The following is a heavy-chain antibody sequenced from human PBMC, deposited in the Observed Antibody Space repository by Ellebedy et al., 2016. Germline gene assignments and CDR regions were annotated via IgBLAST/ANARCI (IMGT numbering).Heavy chain of an antibody. CDR2: VSGGGEST. Sequence: GESLKISXAASGFTFSNFFMSWVRQTPGKGLEWVSTVSGGGESTYFADSVRGRFSISRDNSKNTVYLQMNNVRAEDTAMYYCRHGHYADYWGQGTLVTVSS. CDR3: RHGHYADY. V-gene: IGHV3-23*01. D-gene: IGHD3/OR15-3a*01. CDR1: GFTFSNFF. J-gene: IGHJ4*02.